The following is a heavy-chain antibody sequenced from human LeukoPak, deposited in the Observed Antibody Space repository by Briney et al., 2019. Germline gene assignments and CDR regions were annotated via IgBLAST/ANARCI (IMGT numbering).Heavy chain of an antibody. CDR2: ISSSSSYT. Sequence: PGRSLRLSCAASGFTFSSYSMNWVRQAPGKGLEWVSSISSSSSYTYYADSVKGRFTISRDNAKNSLYLQMNSLRAEDTAVYYCAREPSPLAVAGTDYWGQGTLVTVSS. J-gene: IGHJ4*02. CDR1: GFTFSSYS. D-gene: IGHD6-19*01. V-gene: IGHV3-21*01. CDR3: AREPSPLAVAGTDY.